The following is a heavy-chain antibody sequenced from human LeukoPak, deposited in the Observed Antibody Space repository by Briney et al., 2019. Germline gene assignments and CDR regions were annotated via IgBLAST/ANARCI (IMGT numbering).Heavy chain of an antibody. CDR2: IHPSGML. CDR3: SRGLDSRKLSY. CDR1: GASFNSDDQY. V-gene: IGHV4-31*03. J-gene: IGHJ4*02. Sequence: SETLSLTCTVSGASFNSDDQYWNWNRQSPGKGLEWIGSIHPSGMLYNNPSLESRVTMSRDTSKNQFSLNLNSVTAADTAVYFCSRGLDSRKLSYWGQGILVTVSS. D-gene: IGHD3-22*01.